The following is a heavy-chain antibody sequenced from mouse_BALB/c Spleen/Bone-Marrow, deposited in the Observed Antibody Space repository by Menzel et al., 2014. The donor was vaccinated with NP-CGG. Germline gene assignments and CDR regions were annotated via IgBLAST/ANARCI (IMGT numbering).Heavy chain of an antibody. CDR2: IYPGDGDT. CDR1: GYAFSSSW. V-gene: IGHV1-82*01. D-gene: IGHD1-1*01. J-gene: IGHJ2*01. CDR3: ARDYYGSSFDY. Sequence: VQLQQSGPELVKPGASVKISCKASGYAFSSSWMNWVKRRPGQGLGWIGRIYPGDGDTNYNGKFKGKATLTADKSSSTAYMQFSSLTSVDSAVYFCARDYYGSSFDYWGQGTTLTVSS.